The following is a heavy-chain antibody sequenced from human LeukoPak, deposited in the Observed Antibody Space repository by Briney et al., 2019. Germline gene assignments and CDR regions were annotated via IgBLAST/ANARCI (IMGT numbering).Heavy chain of an antibody. CDR3: ATYSSGYKVNAFDI. V-gene: IGHV4-4*02. J-gene: IGHJ3*02. CDR2: IYHSGST. Sequence: SETLSLTCAVSGGSISSSNWWSWVRQPPGKGLEWIGEIYHSGSTNYNPSLKNRVTISVDKSKNQFTLKLSSVTAADTAVYYCATYSSGYKVNAFDIWGQGTMVTVSS. CDR1: GGSISSSNW. D-gene: IGHD3-22*01.